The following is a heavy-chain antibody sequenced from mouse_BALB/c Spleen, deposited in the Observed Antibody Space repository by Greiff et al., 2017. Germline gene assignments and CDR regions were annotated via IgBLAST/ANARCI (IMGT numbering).Heavy chain of an antibody. CDR2: IDPENGNT. CDR3: ARGPPYAMDY. CDR1: GFNIKDYY. V-gene: IGHV14-1*02. J-gene: IGHJ4*01. D-gene: IGHD6-1*01. Sequence: VQLQQSGAELVRPGALVKLSCKASGFNIKDYYMHWAKQRPEQGLEWIGWIDPENGNTIYDPKFQGKASITADTSSNTAYLQLSSLTSEDTAVYYCARGPPYAMDYWGQGTSVTVSS.